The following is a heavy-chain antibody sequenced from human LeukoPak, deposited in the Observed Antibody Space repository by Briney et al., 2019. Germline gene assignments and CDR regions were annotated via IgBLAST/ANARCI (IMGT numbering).Heavy chain of an antibody. CDR3: ARVGYDFWSGYLNWFDP. Sequence: ASVKVSCKASGYTFTSYDINWVRQATGQGLEWMGWMNPNSGNTSYAQKFQGRVTMTRNTSISTAYMALSSLRSEDTAVYYCARVGYDFWSGYLNWFDPWGQGTLVTVSS. CDR2: MNPNSGNT. CDR1: GYTFTSYD. D-gene: IGHD3-3*01. V-gene: IGHV1-8*01. J-gene: IGHJ5*02.